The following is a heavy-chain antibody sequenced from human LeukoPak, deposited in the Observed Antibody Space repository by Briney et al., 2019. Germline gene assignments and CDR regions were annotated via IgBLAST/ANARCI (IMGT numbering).Heavy chain of an antibody. Sequence: ASVKVSCKASGYTFTGYYMHWVRQAPGQGLEWMGWINPNSGGTNYAQKFQGRVTMTRDTSIGTAYMELSRLRSDDTAVYYCAREVREVFEGYYMDVWGKGTTVTVSS. CDR1: GYTFTGYY. V-gene: IGHV1-2*02. D-gene: IGHD3-10*01. CDR2: INPNSGGT. J-gene: IGHJ6*03. CDR3: AREVREVFEGYYMDV.